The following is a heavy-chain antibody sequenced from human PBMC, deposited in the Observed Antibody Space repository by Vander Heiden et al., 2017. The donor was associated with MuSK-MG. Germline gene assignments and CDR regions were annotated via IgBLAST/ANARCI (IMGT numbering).Heavy chain of an antibody. V-gene: IGHV4-39*01. CDR3: ARHLSAAADTDY. CDR2: IYYSGST. Sequence: QLQLQESGPGLVKPSETLSLTCPVSGGSISSSSYYWGWIRQPPGKGLEWIGSIYYSGSTYYNPSLKSRVTISVDTSKNQFSLKLSSVTAADTAVYYCARHLSAAADTDYWGQGTLVTVSS. J-gene: IGHJ4*02. D-gene: IGHD6-13*01. CDR1: GGSISSSSYY.